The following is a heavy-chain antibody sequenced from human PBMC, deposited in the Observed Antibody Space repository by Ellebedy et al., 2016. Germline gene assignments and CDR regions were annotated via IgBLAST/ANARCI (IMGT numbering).Heavy chain of an antibody. Sequence: SETLSLTCTVSGGSISSYYWSWIRQPPGKGLEWIGYIYYSGSTNYNPSLKSRVTISVDTSKNQFSLKLSSVTAADTAVYYCAGHSWTGYCSGGSCYSFDYWGQGTLVTVSS. V-gene: IGHV4-59*08. J-gene: IGHJ4*02. D-gene: IGHD2-15*01. CDR1: GGSISSYY. CDR2: IYYSGST. CDR3: AGHSWTGYCSGGSCYSFDY.